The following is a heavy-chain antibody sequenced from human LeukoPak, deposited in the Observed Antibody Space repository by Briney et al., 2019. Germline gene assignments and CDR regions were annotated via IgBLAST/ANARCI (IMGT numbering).Heavy chain of an antibody. V-gene: IGHV3-53*05. CDR1: GFTVSSNY. J-gene: IGHJ4*02. CDR3: ARVEDYDILTGFDC. Sequence: PGGSLRLSCAASGFTVSSNYMSWVRQAPGKGLEWVSVIYSGGSTYYADSVKGRFTISRDNSKNTLYLQMNSLRAEDTAVYYCARVEDYDILTGFDCWGQGTLVTVSS. D-gene: IGHD3-9*01. CDR2: IYSGGST.